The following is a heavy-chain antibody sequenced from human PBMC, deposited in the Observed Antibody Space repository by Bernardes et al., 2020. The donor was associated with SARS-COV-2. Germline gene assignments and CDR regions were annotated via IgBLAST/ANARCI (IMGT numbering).Heavy chain of an antibody. D-gene: IGHD6-13*01. CDR3: ATTLGAAAGWFDP. J-gene: IGHJ5*02. CDR2: ISSSSNYI. CDR1: GFTLSSYS. Sequence: GSLRLSCAASGFTLSSYSMNWVRQAPRKGLEWVSSISSSSNYIYYADSVKGRFTISRDNAKNSLYLQMNSLRAEDTAVYYCATTLGAAAGWFDPWGQGTLVTVSS. V-gene: IGHV3-21*01.